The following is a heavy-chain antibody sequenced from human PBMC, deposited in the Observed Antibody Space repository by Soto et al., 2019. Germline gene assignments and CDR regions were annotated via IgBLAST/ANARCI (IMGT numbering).Heavy chain of an antibody. J-gene: IGHJ4*02. V-gene: IGHV4-38-2*01. CDR3: ARGPHFYDSSGYQGGLY. Sequence: PSETLSLTCAVSGYSISSGYFWGWIRQPPGKGLEWIGNIYHTGRTYYTPSLKGRVTISVDTSKNQFSLNLSSVTAADTAVYYCARGPHFYDSSGYQGGLYWGQGTLVTVPQ. CDR1: GYSISSGYF. CDR2: IYHTGRT. D-gene: IGHD3-22*01.